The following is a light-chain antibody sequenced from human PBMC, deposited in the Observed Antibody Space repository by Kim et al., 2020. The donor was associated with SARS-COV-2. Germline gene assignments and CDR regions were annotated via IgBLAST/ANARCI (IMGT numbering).Light chain of an antibody. V-gene: IGKV1-13*02. J-gene: IGKJ5*01. CDR1: KVSSSD. CDR3: QQDGSSPEIT. Sequence: SVEGTVTLTWPVRKVSSSDFAWYQHKPGQAPRLLIYDAASRATGVPQRFSGSGSGTDFTLTITSVEPEDFAAYYCQQDGSSPEITFGQGTRLEIK. CDR2: DAA.